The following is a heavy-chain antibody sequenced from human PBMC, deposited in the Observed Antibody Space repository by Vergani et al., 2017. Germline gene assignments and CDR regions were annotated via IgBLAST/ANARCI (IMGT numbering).Heavy chain of an antibody. CDR3: AREGDGETTSPYYYGMDV. CDR2: IYYSGST. V-gene: IGHV4-59*12. J-gene: IGHJ6*02. CDR1: GGSISSYY. Sequence: QVQLQESGPGLVKPSQTLSLTCTVSGGSISSYYWSWIRQPPGKGLEWIGYIYYSGSTNYNPSLKSRVTISVDTSKNQFSLKLSSVTAADTAVYYCAREGDGETTSPYYYGMDVWGQGTTVTVSS. D-gene: IGHD3-10*01.